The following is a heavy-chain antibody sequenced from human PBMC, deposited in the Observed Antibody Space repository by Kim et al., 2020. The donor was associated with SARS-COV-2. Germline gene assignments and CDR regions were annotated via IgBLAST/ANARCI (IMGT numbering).Heavy chain of an antibody. CDR1: GYTFTGYY. J-gene: IGHJ3*02. CDR3: ARDVGGYYDSMAFDI. D-gene: IGHD3-22*01. CDR2: INPNSGGT. V-gene: IGHV1-2*06. Sequence: ASVKVSCKASGYTFTGYYMHWVRQAPGQGLEWMGRINPNSGGTNYAQKFQGRVTMTRDTSISTAYMELSRLRSDDTAVYYCARDVGGYYDSMAFDIWGQGTMVTVSS.